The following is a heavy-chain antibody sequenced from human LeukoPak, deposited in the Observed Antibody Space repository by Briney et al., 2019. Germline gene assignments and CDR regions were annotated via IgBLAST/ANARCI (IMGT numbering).Heavy chain of an antibody. D-gene: IGHD2-21*02. CDR3: ARTPNLDKHIVVVTAIDY. CDR2: ISSSGSTI. J-gene: IGHJ4*02. CDR1: GFTFSDYY. Sequence: GGSLRLSCAASGFTFSDYYMSWIRQAPGKGLEWVSYISSSGSTIYYADSVKGRFTISRDNAKNSLYLQMNSLRAEDTAVYYCARTPNLDKHIVVVTAIDYWGQGTLVTVSS. V-gene: IGHV3-11*01.